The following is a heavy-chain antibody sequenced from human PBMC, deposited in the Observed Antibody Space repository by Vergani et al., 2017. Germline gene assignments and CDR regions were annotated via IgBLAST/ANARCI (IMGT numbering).Heavy chain of an antibody. V-gene: IGHV5-51*01. J-gene: IGHJ5*02. Sequence: VQLVQSGAEVKKPGESLKISCKGSGYSFTSYWIGWVRQMPGKGLEWMGIIYPGDSDTRYSPSFQGQVTISADKSISTAYLQWSSLKASDTAMYYCARHGPSHYGDYGLDWFDPWGQGTLVTVSS. CDR1: GYSFTSYW. D-gene: IGHD4-17*01. CDR3: ARHGPSHYGDYGLDWFDP. CDR2: IYPGDSDT.